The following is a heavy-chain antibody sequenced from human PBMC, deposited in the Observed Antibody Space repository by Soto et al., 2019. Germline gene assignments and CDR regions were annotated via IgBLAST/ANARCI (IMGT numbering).Heavy chain of an antibody. J-gene: IGHJ4*02. CDR3: ARDSLPGIAAAGNFDY. V-gene: IGHV3-48*01. CDR1: GFTFSSYS. D-gene: IGHD6-13*01. Sequence: GGSLRLSCAASGFTFSSYSMNWVRQAPGKGLEWVSYISSSSSTIYYADSVKGRFTISRDNAKNSLYLQMNSLRAEDTAVYYCARDSLPGIAAAGNFDYWGQGTLVTVSS. CDR2: ISSSSSTI.